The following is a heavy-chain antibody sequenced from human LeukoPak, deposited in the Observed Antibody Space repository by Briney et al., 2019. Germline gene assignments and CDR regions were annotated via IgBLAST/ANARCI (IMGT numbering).Heavy chain of an antibody. D-gene: IGHD3-3*01. Sequence: GGSLRLSCAASGFTFSSYWMSWVRQAPGKGLEWVANIKQDGSEKYYVDSVKGRFTISRDNAKNSLYLQMNSLRAEDTAVYYCARGKPRKYYDFWSGSSLDYWGQGTLVTVSS. CDR2: IKQDGSEK. CDR3: ARGKPRKYYDFWSGSSLDY. J-gene: IGHJ4*02. V-gene: IGHV3-7*04. CDR1: GFTFSSYW.